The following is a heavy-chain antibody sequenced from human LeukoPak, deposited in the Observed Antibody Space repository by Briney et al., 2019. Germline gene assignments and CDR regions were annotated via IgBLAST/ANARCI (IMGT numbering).Heavy chain of an antibody. J-gene: IGHJ6*04. V-gene: IGHV3-49*04. CDR2: IRSKAYGGTT. D-gene: IGHD3-3*01. CDR1: GFTFGDYA. Sequence: HPGGSLRLSCTASGFTFGDYAMSWVRQAPGKGLEWVGFIRSKAYGGTTEYAASVKGRFTISRDDSKSIAYLQMNSLKTEDTAVYYCTRAGRSYYYGMDVWGKETTVTVSS. CDR3: TRAGRSYYYGMDV.